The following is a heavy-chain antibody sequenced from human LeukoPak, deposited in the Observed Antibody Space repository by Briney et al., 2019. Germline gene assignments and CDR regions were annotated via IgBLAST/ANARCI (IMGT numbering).Heavy chain of an antibody. CDR3: ARDPNGDYIGAFDM. D-gene: IGHD4-17*01. Sequence: PGGSLRLSCAASGFSFSNYWMSWVRQAPGKGLEWVSAIRGGGTSEFYADSVKGRFRISRDNSKDTLFLQMNSLRAEDTAVYYCARDPNGDYIGAFDMWGPGTMVTVSS. CDR1: GFSFSNYW. V-gene: IGHV3-23*01. J-gene: IGHJ3*02. CDR2: IRGGGTSE.